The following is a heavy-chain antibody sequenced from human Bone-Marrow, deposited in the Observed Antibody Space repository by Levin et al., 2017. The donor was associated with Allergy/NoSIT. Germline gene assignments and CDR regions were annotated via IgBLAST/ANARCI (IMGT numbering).Heavy chain of an antibody. Sequence: SQTLSLTCAVYGGSFSGYYWSWIRQSPEKGLEWIGEINHVGGTNYNPSLKSRVTMSVDTSKNQFSLRLTSVTAADTAVYYCARIVRELDLKYYYHSYYMDVWGKGTTVTVSS. J-gene: IGHJ6*03. V-gene: IGHV4-34*01. D-gene: IGHD1-7*01. CDR1: GGSFSGYY. CDR2: INHVGGT. CDR3: ARIVRELDLKYYYHSYYMDV.